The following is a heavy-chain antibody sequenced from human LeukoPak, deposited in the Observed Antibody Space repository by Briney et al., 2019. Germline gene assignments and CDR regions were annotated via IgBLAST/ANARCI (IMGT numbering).Heavy chain of an antibody. CDR1: GYTISSGYY. CDR2: IYHSGSS. D-gene: IGHD1-26*01. J-gene: IGHJ4*02. Sequence: SETLSLTCAVSGYTISSGYYWGWIRQPPGKGVEWIGSIYHSGSSYYNPSLKSRVTISVDTSKNQFSLKLSSVTAADSAVYYCARQWELRLAFDYWGQGTLVTVSS. V-gene: IGHV4-38-2*01. CDR3: ARQWELRLAFDY.